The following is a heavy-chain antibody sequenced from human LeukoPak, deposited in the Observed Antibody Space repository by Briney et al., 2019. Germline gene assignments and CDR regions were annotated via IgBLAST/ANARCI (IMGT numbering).Heavy chain of an antibody. J-gene: IGHJ3*02. CDR1: GYTLTELS. CDR3: ATVLVVPAANDAFDI. Sequence: ASVKVSCKVSGYTLTELSMHWVRQAPGKGLEWMGGFDPEDGETIYAQKFQGRVTMTEDTSTDTAYMELSSLRSEDTAVYYCATVLVVPAANDAFDIWGQGTMVTVSS. V-gene: IGHV1-24*01. CDR2: FDPEDGET. D-gene: IGHD2-2*01.